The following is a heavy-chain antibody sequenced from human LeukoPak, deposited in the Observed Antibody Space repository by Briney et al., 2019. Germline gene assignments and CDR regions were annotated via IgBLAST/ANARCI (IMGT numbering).Heavy chain of an antibody. CDR1: GYTFTSYG. Sequence: GASVKVSCKASGYTFTSYGISWVRQAPGQGLEWMGWISAYNGNTNYAQKLQGRVTMTTDTSTSTAYMELRSLRSDDTAVYYCARVYYGSGSYYVAYYGMGVWGKGTTVTVSS. D-gene: IGHD3-10*01. CDR2: ISAYNGNT. V-gene: IGHV1-18*04. J-gene: IGHJ6*04. CDR3: ARVYYGSGSYYVAYYGMGV.